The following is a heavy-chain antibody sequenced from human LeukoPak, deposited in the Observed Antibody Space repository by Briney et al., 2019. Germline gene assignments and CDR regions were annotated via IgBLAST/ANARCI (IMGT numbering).Heavy chain of an antibody. CDR2: ISSTGGTI. CDR1: GFISDHA. V-gene: IGHV3-48*01. CDR3: ARGYSRAAFDI. J-gene: IGHJ3*02. Sequence: GGSLRLSCTASGFISDHAMHWVRQAPGKGLEWVSFISSTGGTIYYADSVKGRFTVSRDNGKNSLLLQMNSLRAEDTALYYCARGYSRAAFDIWGQGTVVAVSS. D-gene: IGHD2-15*01.